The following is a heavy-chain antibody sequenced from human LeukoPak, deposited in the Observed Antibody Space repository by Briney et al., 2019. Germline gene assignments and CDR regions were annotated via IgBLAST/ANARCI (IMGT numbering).Heavy chain of an antibody. J-gene: IGHJ4*02. Sequence: SVKVSCEASGFTFTNSAVQWVRQARGQRLEWIGWIVVGSGNTNYAQKFQERVTITRDMSTSTAYMELSSLRSEDTAVYYCAADRPSAYCGGDCLDYWGQGTLVTASS. CDR1: GFTFTNSA. CDR2: IVVGSGNT. D-gene: IGHD2-21*02. CDR3: AADRPSAYCGGDCLDY. V-gene: IGHV1-58*01.